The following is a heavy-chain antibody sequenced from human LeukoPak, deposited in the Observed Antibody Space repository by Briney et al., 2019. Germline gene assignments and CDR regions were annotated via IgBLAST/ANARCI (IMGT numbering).Heavy chain of an antibody. V-gene: IGHV3-23*01. Sequence: GGSLRLSCAASGFTFSSYSMNWVRQAPGKGLEWVSAISDHGGYTYYADSVKGRFTISRDNSKNTLFLQMNSLRVEDTAVYYCAKGLYFDWWSYFDYWGQGTLVTVSS. CDR2: ISDHGGYT. CDR1: GFTFSSYS. D-gene: IGHD3-9*01. CDR3: AKGLYFDWWSYFDY. J-gene: IGHJ4*02.